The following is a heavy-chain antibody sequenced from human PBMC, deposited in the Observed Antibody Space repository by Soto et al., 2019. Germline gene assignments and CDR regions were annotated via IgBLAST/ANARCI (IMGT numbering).Heavy chain of an antibody. Sequence: GGSLRLSCAASGFTFDDYAMHWVRQAPGKGLEWVSGISWNSGSIGYADSVKGRFTISRDNAKNSLYLQMNSLRAEDTALYYCAKGLKAATWTTFDYWGQGTLVTVSS. J-gene: IGHJ4*02. V-gene: IGHV3-9*01. CDR3: AKGLKAATWTTFDY. CDR1: GFTFDDYA. D-gene: IGHD2-15*01. CDR2: ISWNSGSI.